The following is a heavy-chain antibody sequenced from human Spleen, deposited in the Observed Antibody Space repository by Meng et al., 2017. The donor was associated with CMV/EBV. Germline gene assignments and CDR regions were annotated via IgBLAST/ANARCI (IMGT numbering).Heavy chain of an antibody. D-gene: IGHD2-15*01. CDR1: GFTFNNYA. CDR2: IYGGGGNT. CDR3: AKDPWWGGGGDY. Sequence: GESLKISCVASGFTFNNYAMNWVRQAPGKGLEWVSIIYGGGGNTHYADSVKGRFTVSRDNSKKTLYLQMNSLRAEDTALYYCAKDPWWGGGGDYWGQGTLVTVSS. J-gene: IGHJ4*02. V-gene: IGHV3-23*03.